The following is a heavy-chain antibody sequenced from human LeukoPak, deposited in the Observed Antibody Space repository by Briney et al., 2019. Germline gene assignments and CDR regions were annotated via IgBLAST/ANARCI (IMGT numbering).Heavy chain of an antibody. D-gene: IGHD1-1*01. CDR3: ARDLFLAGTTYYYYYYYMDV. CDR2: INPNSGGT. CDR1: GYTFTGYY. J-gene: IGHJ6*03. V-gene: IGHV1-2*02. Sequence: ASVKVSCKASGYTFTGYYMHWVRQAPGQGLEWMGWINPNSGGTNYAQKFQGRVTMTRDTSISTAYMELSRLRSDDTAVYYCARDLFLAGTTYYYYYYYMDVWGKGTTVTVSS.